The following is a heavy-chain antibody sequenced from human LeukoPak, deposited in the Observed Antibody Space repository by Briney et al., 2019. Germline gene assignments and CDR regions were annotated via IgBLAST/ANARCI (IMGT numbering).Heavy chain of an antibody. CDR2: ISAYNGNT. CDR3: ARDGGCSSTSCPPGAFDI. Sequence: ASVRVSCKASGYTFTSYGISWVRQAPGQGLEWMGWISAYNGNTNYAQKLQGRVTMTTDTSTSTAYMELRSLRSDDTAVYYCARDGGCSSTSCPPGAFDIWGQGTMVTVSS. D-gene: IGHD2-2*01. J-gene: IGHJ3*02. V-gene: IGHV1-18*01. CDR1: GYTFTSYG.